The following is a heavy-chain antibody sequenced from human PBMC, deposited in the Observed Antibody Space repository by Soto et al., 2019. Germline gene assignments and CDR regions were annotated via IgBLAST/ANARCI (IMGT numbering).Heavy chain of an antibody. V-gene: IGHV3-33*01. CDR1: GFTFSSYG. Sequence: XVQXVXSGGGVVQXXXXLXLSCAASGFTFSSYGMHWVRQAPGKGLEWVAVIWYDGSNKYYADSVKXXXXXXXXXXXXXXXXXXXXXXXXXXXXXXXXXXPSXEXYXXDYWGQGTLVTV. J-gene: IGHJ4*02. CDR3: XXXPSXEXYXXDY. CDR2: IWYDGSNK.